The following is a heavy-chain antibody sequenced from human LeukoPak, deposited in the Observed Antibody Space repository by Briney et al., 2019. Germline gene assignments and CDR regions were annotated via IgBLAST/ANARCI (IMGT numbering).Heavy chain of an antibody. D-gene: IGHD1-26*01. CDR3: AKGIGSSTNFDAFDI. Sequence: PGGPLRLSCAASGFTFDDYGMSWVRQAPGKGLEWVSGINWNGGSTGYADSVKGRFTISRDNAKNSLYLQMNSLRAEDMALYYCAKGIGSSTNFDAFDIWGQGTMVTVSS. V-gene: IGHV3-20*04. CDR2: INWNGGST. CDR1: GFTFDDYG. J-gene: IGHJ3*02.